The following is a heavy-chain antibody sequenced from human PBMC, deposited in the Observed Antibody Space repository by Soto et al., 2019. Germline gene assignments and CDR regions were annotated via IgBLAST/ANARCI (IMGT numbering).Heavy chain of an antibody. J-gene: IGHJ5*02. CDR1: GYTFPSYD. CDR2: MNPNSGNT. D-gene: IGHD6-6*01. Sequence: VQLVQSGAEVKKPGASVKVSCKASGYTFPSYDINWVRQATGKGLEWMGWMNPNSGNTGYAQKFQGRVTMTRNTSISTAYMVLSSLRSEDTAVYYCARGRAARGGRGWFDPWGQGNLVTVSS. CDR3: ARGRAARGGRGWFDP. V-gene: IGHV1-8*01.